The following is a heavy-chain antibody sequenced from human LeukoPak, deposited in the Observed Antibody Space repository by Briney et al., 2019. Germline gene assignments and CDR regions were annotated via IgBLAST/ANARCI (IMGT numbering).Heavy chain of an antibody. V-gene: IGHV3-30*03. CDR2: ISYDGSNK. CDR3: AISRELARPFDY. Sequence: GGSLRLSCAASGFTFSSYGMHWVRQAPGKGLEWVAVISYDGSNKYYADSVKGRFTISRDNSKNTLYPQMNSLRAEDTAVYYCAISRELARPFDYWGQGTLVTVSS. D-gene: IGHD6-13*01. J-gene: IGHJ4*02. CDR1: GFTFSSYG.